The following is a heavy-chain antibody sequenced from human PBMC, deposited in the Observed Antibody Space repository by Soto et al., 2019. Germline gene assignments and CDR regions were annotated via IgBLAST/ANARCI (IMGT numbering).Heavy chain of an antibody. CDR1: GXSLSSGGYY. Sequence: LSLTFTVSGXSLSSGGYYWSWIRQHPGKGLEWIGYIYSSGNTYYNPSLKSRVTISGDTSKNQLSLKLTSVTAADTAVYYCARGNDSSGYYYFDYWGQGTLVTVSS. CDR2: IYSSGNT. J-gene: IGHJ4*02. CDR3: ARGNDSSGYYYFDY. D-gene: IGHD3-22*01. V-gene: IGHV4-31*02.